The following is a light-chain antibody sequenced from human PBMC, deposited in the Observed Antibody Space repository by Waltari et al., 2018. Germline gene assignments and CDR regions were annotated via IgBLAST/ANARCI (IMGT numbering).Light chain of an antibody. V-gene: IGKV1-9*01. Sequence: DIRLTQSPSFLSASVGDKVTITCRASQGIGSHLSWYQQDPGKAPKLLIYATSTLQGGVPSRFSGSGSGTEFALKISGLQPEDFATYFCLHLNSYPYTFGGGTKVDIK. CDR1: QGIGSH. J-gene: IGKJ4*01. CDR2: ATS. CDR3: LHLNSYPYT.